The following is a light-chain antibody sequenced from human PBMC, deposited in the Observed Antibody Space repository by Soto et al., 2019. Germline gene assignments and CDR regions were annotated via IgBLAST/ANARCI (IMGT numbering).Light chain of an antibody. J-gene: IGKJ4*01. CDR2: DVS. Sequence: DIQMTQSPSALSASVGDRVTITCRASHSVSSWLAWYQQKPGKAPKLLISDVSTLQSGVPGRFRGSGSETEFTLTITYLQPEDFATYYCQQGYSIHALTFGGGTKVELK. V-gene: IGKV1-12*01. CDR3: QQGYSIHALT. CDR1: HSVSSW.